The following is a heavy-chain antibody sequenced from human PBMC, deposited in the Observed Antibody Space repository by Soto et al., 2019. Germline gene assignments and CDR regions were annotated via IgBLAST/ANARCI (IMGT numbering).Heavy chain of an antibody. V-gene: IGHV3-30-3*01. CDR2: ISYDGSNK. Sequence: QVQLVESGGGVVQPGRSLRLSCAASGFTFSSYAMHWVRQAPGKGLARVAVISYDGSNKYYADSVKGRFTISRDNSKNTLYLQMNSLRAEDTAVYYCARDSSSSGPCKYWGQGTLVTVSS. J-gene: IGHJ4*02. CDR1: GFTFSSYA. CDR3: ARDSSSSGPCKY. D-gene: IGHD6-6*01.